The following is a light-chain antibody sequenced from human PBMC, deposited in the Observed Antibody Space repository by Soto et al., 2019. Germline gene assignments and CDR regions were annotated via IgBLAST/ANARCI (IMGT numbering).Light chain of an antibody. J-gene: IGLJ2*01. CDR3: QTWGTGIHV. V-gene: IGLV4-69*01. CDR1: SRHSSYA. Sequence: QLVLTQSPSASASLGASVKLSCTLSSRHSSYAIAWLQQQPEKGPRFLMKINSDGSHTKGDGIPDRFSGASSGTERHLTISSLQSEDQADYFCQTWGTGIHVFGGGTKLTVL. CDR2: INSDGSH.